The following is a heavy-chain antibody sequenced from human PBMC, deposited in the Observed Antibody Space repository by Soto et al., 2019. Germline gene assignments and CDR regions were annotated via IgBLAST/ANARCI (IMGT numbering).Heavy chain of an antibody. D-gene: IGHD6-6*01. CDR1: GYTFTSYY. J-gene: IGHJ4*02. CDR3: ARDLESSIAARQVAVAGIFDY. V-gene: IGHV1-46*01. CDR2: INPSCGST. Sequence: GASVKVSCKASGYTFTSYYMHWVRQAPGQGLEWMGIINPSCGSTSYAQKFQGRVTMTRDTSTSTVYMELSSLRSEDTAVYYCARDLESSIAARQVAVAGIFDYWGPGPMVTVSS.